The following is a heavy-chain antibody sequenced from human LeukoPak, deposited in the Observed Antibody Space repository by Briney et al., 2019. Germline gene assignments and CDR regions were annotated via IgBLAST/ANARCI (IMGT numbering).Heavy chain of an antibody. CDR1: GGSFSGYY. V-gene: IGHV4-34*01. CDR3: AGSNRQWLFDY. J-gene: IGHJ4*02. CDR2: INHSGST. Sequence: SETLSLTCAVYGGSFSGYYWSWIRQPPGKGLEWIGEINHSGSTNYNPSLKSRVTISVDTSKNQFSLKLSSVTAADTAVYYCAGSNRQWLFDYWGQGNLVTVSS. D-gene: IGHD6-19*01.